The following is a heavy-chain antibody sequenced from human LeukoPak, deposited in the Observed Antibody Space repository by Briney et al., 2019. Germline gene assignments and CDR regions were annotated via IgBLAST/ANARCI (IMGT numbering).Heavy chain of an antibody. Sequence: PSGTLSLTCTVSGGSISSYYWSWIRQPAGKGLEWIGRIYTSGSTNYNPSLKSRVTMSVDTSKNQFSLKLSSVTAADTAVYYCARVCSSTSCYAWFDPWGQGTLVTVSS. CDR3: ARVCSSTSCYAWFDP. D-gene: IGHD2-2*01. V-gene: IGHV4-4*07. J-gene: IGHJ5*02. CDR1: GGSISSYY. CDR2: IYTSGST.